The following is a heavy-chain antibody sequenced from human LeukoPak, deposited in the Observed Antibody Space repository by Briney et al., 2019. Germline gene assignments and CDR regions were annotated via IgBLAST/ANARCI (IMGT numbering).Heavy chain of an antibody. CDR3: ARDLVGDSSGYYPH. V-gene: IGHV1-69*04. CDR1: GGTFSSYA. Sequence: ASVKVSCKASGGTFSSYAISWVRQAPGQGLEWMGRIIPILGIANYAQKFQGRVTITADKSTSTAYMELSSLRSEDTAVHYCARDLVGDSSGYYPHWGQGTLVTVSS. D-gene: IGHD3-22*01. J-gene: IGHJ4*02. CDR2: IIPILGIA.